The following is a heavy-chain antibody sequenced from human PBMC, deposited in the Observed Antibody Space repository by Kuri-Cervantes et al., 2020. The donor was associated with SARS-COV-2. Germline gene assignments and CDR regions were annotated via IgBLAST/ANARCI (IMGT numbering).Heavy chain of an antibody. CDR3: AKDRVGVQDS. D-gene: IGHD2-21*01. CDR2: ISYDGSSE. Sequence: GESLKISCAASGFTFSSCAMRWVRLAPGKGLEWVAFISYDGSSEYYADSVRGQFTVSRDNSKNTLYLQVNSLRADDTAVYYCAKDRVGVQDSWGQGTQVTVSS. V-gene: IGHV3-30*04. J-gene: IGHJ5*01. CDR1: GFTFSSCA.